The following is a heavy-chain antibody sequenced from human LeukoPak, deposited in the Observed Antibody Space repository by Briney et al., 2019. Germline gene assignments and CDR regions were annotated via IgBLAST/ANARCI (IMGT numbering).Heavy chain of an antibody. J-gene: IGHJ6*03. D-gene: IGHD6-13*01. Sequence: SETLSLTCTVSGGSISSYYWSWIRQPPGKGLEWIGYIYYSGSTNYNPSLKSRVTISVDTSKNQFSLKLSSVTAADTAVYYCAREIAAAGTSPYYYYMGVWGKGTTVTVSS. CDR3: AREIAAAGTSPYYYYMGV. CDR1: GGSISSYY. V-gene: IGHV4-59*01. CDR2: IYYSGST.